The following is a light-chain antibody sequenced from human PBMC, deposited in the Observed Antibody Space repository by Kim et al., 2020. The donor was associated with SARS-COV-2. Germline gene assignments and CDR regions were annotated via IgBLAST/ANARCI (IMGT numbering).Light chain of an antibody. V-gene: IGKV3-20*01. CDR3: QQYRSSPAT. Sequence: EIVLTQSPGTLSLSPGERATLSCRASQSVSSNYLAWYQQKPGQAPRLLIYGASSRATGIPDRFSGSGSGTDFTLTITRLEPEDFAVYYCQQYRSSPATFGQGTKGDIK. CDR1: QSVSSNY. CDR2: GAS. J-gene: IGKJ1*01.